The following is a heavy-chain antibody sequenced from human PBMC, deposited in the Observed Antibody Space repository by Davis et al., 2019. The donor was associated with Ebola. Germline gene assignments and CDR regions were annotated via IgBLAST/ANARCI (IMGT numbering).Heavy chain of an antibody. D-gene: IGHD3-3*01. CDR1: GFTFSSYW. V-gene: IGHV3-7*03. CDR3: ARESKYYDFWSGPFDP. Sequence: GGSLRLSCAASGFTFSSYWMSWVRQASGKGLEWVANIKQDGSEKYYVDSVKGRFTISRDNAKNSLYLQMNSLRAEDTAVYYCARESKYYDFWSGPFDPWGQGTLVTVSS. CDR2: IKQDGSEK. J-gene: IGHJ5*02.